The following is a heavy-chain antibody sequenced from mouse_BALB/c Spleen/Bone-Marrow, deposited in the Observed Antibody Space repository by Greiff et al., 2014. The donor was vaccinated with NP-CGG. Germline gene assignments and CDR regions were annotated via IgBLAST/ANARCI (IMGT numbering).Heavy chain of an antibody. D-gene: IGHD2-4*01. Sequence: VQLQQSGPELVKPGASMKISCKASGYSFTGYTMNWVKQSHGKNLEWIGFINPYNGGTNYNQKFKGKATLTVDKSSSTAYMELFSLTSEDSAVYYCVRDYDYGNYAMDYWGQGTSVTVSS. CDR3: VRDYDYGNYAMDY. V-gene: IGHV1-18*01. CDR2: INPYNGGT. J-gene: IGHJ4*01. CDR1: GYSFTGYT.